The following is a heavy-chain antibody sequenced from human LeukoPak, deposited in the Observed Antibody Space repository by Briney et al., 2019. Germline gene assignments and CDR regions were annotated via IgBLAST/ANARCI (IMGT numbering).Heavy chain of an antibody. V-gene: IGHV6-1*01. CDR2: TYYRSKWYN. CDR3: ASGDPHYYYYMDV. J-gene: IGHJ6*03. D-gene: IGHD7-27*01. Sequence: SQTLSLTCAISGDSVSSNSAAWNWIRQSPPRGLEWLGRTYYRSKWYNDYAVSVKSRITINPDTSKNQFSLQLNSVTPEDTAVYYCASGDPHYYYYMDVWGKGITVTVSS. CDR1: GDSVSSNSAA.